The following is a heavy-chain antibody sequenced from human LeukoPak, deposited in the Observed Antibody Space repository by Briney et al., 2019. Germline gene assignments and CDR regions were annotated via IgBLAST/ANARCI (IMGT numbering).Heavy chain of an antibody. CDR2: THYSGST. Sequence: PSETLSLTCSVSGGSISSYYWNWIRQTPGKGLQWIGYTHYSGSTNYNPSLKSRVSISVDTSKNQFYLKLSSVTAADTALYYCARGNAYNWRFDFWGQGTLVTVSS. J-gene: IGHJ4*02. CDR3: ARGNAYNWRFDF. V-gene: IGHV4-59*01. CDR1: GGSISSYY. D-gene: IGHD1-1*01.